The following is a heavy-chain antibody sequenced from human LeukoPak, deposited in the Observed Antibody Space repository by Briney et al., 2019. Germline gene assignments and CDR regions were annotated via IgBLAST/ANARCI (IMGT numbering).Heavy chain of an antibody. CDR1: GFTFSSYW. CDR2: INENGRTT. J-gene: IGHJ4*02. Sequence: GGSRRLSCAASGFTFSSYWMHWVRQAPGKGLVWVSRINENGRTTSYADSVKGRFTISRDNAKNTVYLQMTSLRAEDTAIYYCARDLTMLGTPGDDFDYWGQGSLVTVSS. D-gene: IGHD3-3*01. CDR3: ARDLTMLGTPGDDFDY. V-gene: IGHV3-74*01.